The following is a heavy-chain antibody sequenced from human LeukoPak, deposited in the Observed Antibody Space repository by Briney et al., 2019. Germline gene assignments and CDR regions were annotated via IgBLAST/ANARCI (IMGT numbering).Heavy chain of an antibody. V-gene: IGHV3-11*01. CDR2: ISSSGSTI. CDR1: GFTFSDYY. D-gene: IGHD6-19*01. CDR3: ATYSSGWYRGLLFDY. Sequence: GGSLRLSCAASGFTFSDYYMSWIRQAPGKGLEWVSYISSSGSTIYYADSVKGRFTISRDNAKNSLYLQMNSLRAEDTAVYYCATYSSGWYRGLLFDYWGQGTLVTVSS. J-gene: IGHJ4*02.